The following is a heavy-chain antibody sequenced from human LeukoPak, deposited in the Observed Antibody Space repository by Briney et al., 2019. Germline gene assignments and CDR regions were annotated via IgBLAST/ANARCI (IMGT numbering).Heavy chain of an antibody. CDR1: GFTFSSYA. J-gene: IGHJ1*01. CDR3: ARDLEGYSSGWTHFQH. CDR2: ISYDGSNK. V-gene: IGHV3-30*04. D-gene: IGHD6-19*01. Sequence: GGSLRLSCAASGFTFSSYAMHWVRQAPGKGLEWVAVISYDGSNKYYADSVKGRFTISRDNSKNTLYLQKNSLRAEDTAVYYCARDLEGYSSGWTHFQHWGQGTLVTVSS.